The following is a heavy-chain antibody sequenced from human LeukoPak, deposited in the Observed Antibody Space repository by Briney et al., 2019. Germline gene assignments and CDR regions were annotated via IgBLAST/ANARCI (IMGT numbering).Heavy chain of an antibody. Sequence: PGGSLRLSCAASGFTFSSYSMNWVRQAPGKGLEWVSYIRGSGSDIYYADSVKGRFTISRDNAKNSLYLQMNSLRAEDTAVYYCVRELDGDVYYYGMDVWGQGTTVTVSS. D-gene: IGHD4-17*01. CDR3: VRELDGDVYYYGMDV. CDR1: GFTFSSYS. CDR2: IRGSGSDI. V-gene: IGHV3-21*05. J-gene: IGHJ6*02.